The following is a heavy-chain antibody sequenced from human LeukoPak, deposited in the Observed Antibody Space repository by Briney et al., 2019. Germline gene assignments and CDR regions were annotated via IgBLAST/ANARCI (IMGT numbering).Heavy chain of an antibody. V-gene: IGHV3-21*01. Sequence: GGSLRLSCAASGSTFSTYSMNWVRQAPGKGLEWVSSISSSSSYIHYADSVKGRFTISRDNAKNSLYLQMNSLRAEDTAVYYCAKGRTYYYDSSGYPLDYWGQGTLVTVSS. D-gene: IGHD3-22*01. CDR2: ISSSSSYI. J-gene: IGHJ4*02. CDR1: GSTFSTYS. CDR3: AKGRTYYYDSSGYPLDY.